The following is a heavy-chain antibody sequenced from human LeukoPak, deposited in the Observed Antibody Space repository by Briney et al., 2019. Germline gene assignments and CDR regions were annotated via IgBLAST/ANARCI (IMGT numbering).Heavy chain of an antibody. CDR1: GGSISSYF. J-gene: IGHJ5*02. D-gene: IGHD3-22*01. CDR2: IYTSGST. V-gene: IGHV4-4*07. CDR3: ARGAYSGYFLS. Sequence: PSETLSLTCTVSGGSISSYFWSWIRQPAGKGLEWIGRIYTSGSTNYNPSLKSRVTMSVDTSKNQYSLKLSSLTAADTAVYYCARGAYSGYFLSWGQGTLVTVSS.